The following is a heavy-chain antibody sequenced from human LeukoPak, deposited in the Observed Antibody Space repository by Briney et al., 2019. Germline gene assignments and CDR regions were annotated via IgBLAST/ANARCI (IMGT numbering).Heavy chain of an antibody. CDR1: GYTFTSYD. J-gene: IGHJ6*02. CDR3: ARDGDSSSWYMYYGMDV. CDR2: MNPNSGNT. V-gene: IGHV1-8*01. D-gene: IGHD6-13*01. Sequence: ASVKVSCKASGYTFTSYDINWVRQATGQGLEWMGWMNPNSGNTGYAQKFQGRVTMTRNTSISTAYMELSSPRSEDTAVYYCARDGDSSSWYMYYGMDVWGQGTTVTVSS.